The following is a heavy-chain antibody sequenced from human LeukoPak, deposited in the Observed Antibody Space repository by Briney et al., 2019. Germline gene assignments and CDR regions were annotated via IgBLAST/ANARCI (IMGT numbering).Heavy chain of an antibody. CDR1: VFTFSNYG. CDR2: ISGSGGST. D-gene: IGHD3-22*01. Sequence: GGALRLSCAASVFTFSNYGMHWVRQAPGRGLEWISAISGSGGSTYYADSVKGRFTISRDNSKNTLYLQMNSLRAEDTAVYYCARSRLYDSSGYYYVGGSWFGFDIWGQGTMVTVSS. V-gene: IGHV3-23*01. J-gene: IGHJ3*02. CDR3: ARSRLYDSSGYYYVGGSWFGFDI.